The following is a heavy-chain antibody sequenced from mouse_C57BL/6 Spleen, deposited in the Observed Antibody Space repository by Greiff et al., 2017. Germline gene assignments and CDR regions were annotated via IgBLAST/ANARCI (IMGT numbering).Heavy chain of an antibody. CDR1: GFTFSSYA. D-gene: IGHD1-1*01. CDR3: ARGTYYGSSFFYAMDY. V-gene: IGHV5-4*03. Sequence: DVKLVESGGGLVKPGGSLKLSCAASGFTFSSYAMSWVRQTPEKRLEWVATISDGGSYTYYPDNVKGRFTISRDNAKNNLYLQMSHLKSEDTAMYYCARGTYYGSSFFYAMDYWGQGTSVTVSS. J-gene: IGHJ4*01. CDR2: ISDGGSYT.